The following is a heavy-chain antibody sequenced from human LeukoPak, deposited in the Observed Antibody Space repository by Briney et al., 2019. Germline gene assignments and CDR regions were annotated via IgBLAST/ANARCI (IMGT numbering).Heavy chain of an antibody. CDR1: GGSISSYY. Sequence: KPSETLSLTCTVSGGSISSYYWSWIRQPPGKGLEWIAYIYYSGSTNYNPSLKSRVTITVDTSKNHFYLKLSSVTAADTDVYYCARVLPLLWFGELLPTGGFDYWGQGTLVTVSS. D-gene: IGHD3-10*01. J-gene: IGHJ4*01. V-gene: IGHV4-59*01. CDR2: IYYSGST. CDR3: ARVLPLLWFGELLPTGGFDY.